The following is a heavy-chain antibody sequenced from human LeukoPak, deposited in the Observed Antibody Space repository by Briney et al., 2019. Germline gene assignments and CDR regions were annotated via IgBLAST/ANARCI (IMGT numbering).Heavy chain of an antibody. J-gene: IGHJ1*01. CDR3: AKGLGRYCSSTSCYTQYFQH. Sequence: GGSLRLSCAASGFSFSDYGMHWVRQAPGKGLEWVAFIRYDGTEKYYADSVKGRFTISRDNSKNTLYLQMNSLRAEDTAVYYCAKGLGRYCSSTSCYTQYFQHWGQGTLVTVSS. CDR2: IRYDGTEK. CDR1: GFSFSDYG. D-gene: IGHD2-2*02. V-gene: IGHV3-30*02.